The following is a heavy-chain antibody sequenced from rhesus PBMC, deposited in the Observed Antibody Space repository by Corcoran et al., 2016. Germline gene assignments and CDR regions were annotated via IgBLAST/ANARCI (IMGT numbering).Heavy chain of an antibody. D-gene: IGHD1-44*02. CDR1: GYTFTDYY. CDR3: ATGGPGSYLDY. V-gene: IGHV1-111*02. J-gene: IGHJ4*01. CDR2: VDPEDGEA. Sequence: EVQLVQSGAEVKKPGASVKISCKASGYTFTDYYLHWVRQAPGKGLGWMRRVDPEDGEAINEQKFQDRVTITADTSTDTAYMELSSLRSEDTAVYYCATGGPGSYLDYWGQGVLVTVSS.